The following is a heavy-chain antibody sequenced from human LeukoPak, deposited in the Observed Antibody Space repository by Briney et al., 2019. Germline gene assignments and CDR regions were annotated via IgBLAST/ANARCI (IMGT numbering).Heavy chain of an antibody. CDR3: ARVPDYGDYIDY. J-gene: IGHJ4*02. V-gene: IGHV4-30-2*01. CDR1: GGSISSGGYS. D-gene: IGHD4-17*01. CDR2: IYHSGST. Sequence: SQTLSLTCAVSGGSISSGGYSWSWIRQPPGKGLEWIGYIYHSGSTYYNPSLKSRVTISVDRSKNQFSLKLSSVTAADTAVCYCARVPDYGDYIDYWGQGTLVTVSS.